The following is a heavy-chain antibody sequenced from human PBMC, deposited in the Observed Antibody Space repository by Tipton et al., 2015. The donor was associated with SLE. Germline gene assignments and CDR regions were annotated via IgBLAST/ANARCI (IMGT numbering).Heavy chain of an antibody. CDR1: GGSIRSSSDY. Sequence: TLSITCTVSGGSIRSSSDYWGWVRQPPGKGMEWSGCSFYSGSSYYNPTLKSRVTISVDTSKKQFSLKLSSVTAADTAVYYCARPNYDVGSGYHWYFDLWVLGTLVTVSS. J-gene: IGHJ2*01. D-gene: IGHD3-3*01. CDR2: SFYSGSS. CDR3: ARPNYDVGSGYHWYFDL. V-gene: IGHV4-39*07.